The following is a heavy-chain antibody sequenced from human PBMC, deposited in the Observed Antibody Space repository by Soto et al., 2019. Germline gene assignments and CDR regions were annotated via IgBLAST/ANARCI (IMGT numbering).Heavy chain of an antibody. D-gene: IGHD2-2*02. Sequence: GESLKISCKGSGYTFTSYGISWVRQAPGQGLEWMGWISAYNGNTNYAQKLQGRVTMTTDTSTSTAYMELRSLRSDDTAVYYCARGLGYCSSTSCYRGPPYYYYGMDVWGQGTTVTVSS. CDR3: ARGLGYCSSTSCYRGPPYYYYGMDV. CDR1: GYTFTSYG. J-gene: IGHJ6*02. V-gene: IGHV1-18*01. CDR2: ISAYNGNT.